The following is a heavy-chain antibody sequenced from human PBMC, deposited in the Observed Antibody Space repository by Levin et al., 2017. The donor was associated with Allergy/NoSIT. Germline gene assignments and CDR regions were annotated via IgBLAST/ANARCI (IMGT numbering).Heavy chain of an antibody. CDR2: IWYDGSNK. Sequence: GGSLRLSCAASGFTFSSYGMHWVRQAPGKGLEWVAVIWYDGSNKYYADSVKGRFTISRDNSKNTLYLQMNSLRAEDTAVYYCARGEGYSSSWPDYWGQGTLVTVSS. V-gene: IGHV3-33*01. D-gene: IGHD6-13*01. CDR1: GFTFSSYG. J-gene: IGHJ4*02. CDR3: ARGEGYSSSWPDY.